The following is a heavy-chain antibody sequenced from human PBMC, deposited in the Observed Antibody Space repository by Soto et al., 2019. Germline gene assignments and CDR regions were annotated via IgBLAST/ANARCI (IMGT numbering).Heavy chain of an antibody. CDR3: ARGTNDYGDYPPDFDY. Sequence: GGSLRLSCAASGFTFSSYWMSWVRQAPGKGLEWVANIKQDGSEKYYVDSVKGRFTISRDNAKNSLYLQMNSLRAEDTAVYYCARGTNDYGDYPPDFDYWGQGTLVTVSS. CDR2: IKQDGSEK. J-gene: IGHJ4*02. CDR1: GFTFSSYW. D-gene: IGHD4-17*01. V-gene: IGHV3-7*04.